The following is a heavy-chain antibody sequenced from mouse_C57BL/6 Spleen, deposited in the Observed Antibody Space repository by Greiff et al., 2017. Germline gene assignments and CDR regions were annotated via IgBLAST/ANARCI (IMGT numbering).Heavy chain of an antibody. CDR3: AKEGYGSSFYYFDY. CDR2: IWRGGST. CDR1: GFSLTSYG. J-gene: IGHJ2*01. V-gene: IGHV2-5*01. Sequence: VQLQQSGPGLVQPSQSLSITCTVSGFSLTSYGVHWVRQSPGKGLEWLGVIWRGGSTDYNAAFMSRLSITKDNSKSQVFFKMNSLQADDTAIYYCAKEGYGSSFYYFDYWGQGTTLTVSS. D-gene: IGHD1-1*01.